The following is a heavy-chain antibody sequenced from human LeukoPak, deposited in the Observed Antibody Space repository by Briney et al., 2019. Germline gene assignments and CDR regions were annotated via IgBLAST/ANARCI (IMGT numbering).Heavy chain of an antibody. D-gene: IGHD1-26*01. Sequence: PGGSLRLSCDASGFTFGLYTITWVRQAPGKGREWVSSITSTGAYINYADSVKGRFTISRDNAKNSLYLQMDSLRAEDTAVYYCARVATGATTSNYFYYYMDVWGRGTTVTVSS. CDR3: ARVATGATTSNYFYYYMDV. CDR1: GFTFGLYT. J-gene: IGHJ6*03. CDR2: ITSTGAYI. V-gene: IGHV3-21*01.